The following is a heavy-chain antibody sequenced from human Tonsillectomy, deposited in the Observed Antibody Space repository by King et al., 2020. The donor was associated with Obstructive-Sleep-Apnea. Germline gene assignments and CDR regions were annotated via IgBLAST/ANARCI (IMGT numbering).Heavy chain of an antibody. V-gene: IGHV3-74*01. CDR2: INSDGSST. CDR3: ASDGGGYSFPMYYFDY. D-gene: IGHD1-26*01. J-gene: IGHJ4*02. Sequence: VQLVESGGGLVQPGGSLRLSCAASGFTFSSYWMHWVRQAPGKGLVWGSRINSDGSSTTYADSVKGRFTISRDNAKNTLYLQMNSLRAEDTAVYYCASDGGGYSFPMYYFDYWGQGTLVTVSS. CDR1: GFTFSSYW.